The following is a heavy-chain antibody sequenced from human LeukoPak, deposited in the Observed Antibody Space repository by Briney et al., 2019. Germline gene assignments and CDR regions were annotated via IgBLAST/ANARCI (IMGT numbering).Heavy chain of an antibody. J-gene: IGHJ5*02. CDR2: ISSSGSTI. CDR3: ARGQYRYYYGSGSYSYWFDP. D-gene: IGHD3-10*01. V-gene: IGHV3-11*04. Sequence: MSGGSLRLSCAASGFIFSSSWMSWIRQAPGKGLEWVSYISSSGSTIYYADSVKGRFTISRDNAKNSLYLQMNSLRVEDTAVYYCARGQYRYYYGSGSYSYWFDPWGQGTLVTVSS. CDR1: GFIFSSSW.